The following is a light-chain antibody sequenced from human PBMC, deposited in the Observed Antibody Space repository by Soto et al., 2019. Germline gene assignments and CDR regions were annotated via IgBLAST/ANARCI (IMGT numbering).Light chain of an antibody. CDR1: SSDFGNYNL. CDR3: GTWDSSLSAAWV. V-gene: IGLV2-14*02. J-gene: IGLJ3*02. Sequence: QSALTQPASVSGSPGQSITISCTGTSSDFGNYNLVSWYQQHPGKVPKLILFEVNKRPSGIPDRFSGSKSGTSATLGITGLQTGDEADYYCGTWDSSLSAAWVFGGGTQLTVL. CDR2: EVN.